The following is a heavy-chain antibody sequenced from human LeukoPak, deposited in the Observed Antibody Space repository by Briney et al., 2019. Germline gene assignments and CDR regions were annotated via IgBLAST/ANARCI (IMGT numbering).Heavy chain of an antibody. D-gene: IGHD6-19*01. CDR3: ARGGSDWYNGDY. CDR1: GFTFSSYV. CDR2: ISNDGSSK. J-gene: IGHJ4*02. V-gene: IGHV3-30-3*01. Sequence: PGGSLRLSCAASGFTFSSYVMHWVRQAPGEGLEWVALISNDGSSKYYADSVKGRFTISRDNSKNTLYLQMSSLRTEDTAVYYCARGGSDWYNGDYWGQGTLVTVSS.